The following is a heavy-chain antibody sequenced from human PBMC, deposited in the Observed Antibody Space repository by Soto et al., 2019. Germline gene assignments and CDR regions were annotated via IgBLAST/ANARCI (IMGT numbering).Heavy chain of an antibody. CDR2: MYYSGFYSWTT. Sequence: QLQLQESGPGLVKPSETLSLTCTVSGGSMSSSSYYWGWIRQPPGQGLEWIASMYYSGFYSWTTYYTPSLKSRVSIYVDPAKNQVSLKVSPVTAPEMAVYFCARGLDILTLGFYLHYWGQGNLVTGSS. V-gene: IGHV4-39*01. CDR1: GGSMSSSSYY. D-gene: IGHD3-9*01. J-gene: IGHJ4*02. CDR3: ARGLDILTLGFYLHY.